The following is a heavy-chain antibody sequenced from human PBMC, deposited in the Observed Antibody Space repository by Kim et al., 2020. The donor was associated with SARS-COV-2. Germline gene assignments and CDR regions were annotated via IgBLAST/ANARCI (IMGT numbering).Heavy chain of an antibody. D-gene: IGHD1-1*01. V-gene: IGHV4-4*02. CDR2: T. CDR3: ASWDSPGTEAL. J-gene: IGHJ4*02. Sequence: TNYNPSLKSRVTISVDKSKNQFSLKLSSVTAADTAVYYCASWDSPGTEALWGQGTLVTVSS.